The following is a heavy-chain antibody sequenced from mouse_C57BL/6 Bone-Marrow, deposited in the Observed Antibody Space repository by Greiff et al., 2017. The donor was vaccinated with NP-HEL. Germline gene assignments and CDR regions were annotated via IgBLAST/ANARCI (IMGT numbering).Heavy chain of an antibody. CDR3: AKNRKRGYFDV. Sequence: QVQLKESGPGLVQPSQSLSITCTVSGFSLTSSGVHWVRQSPGKGLEWLGVIWRGGSTDYNAAFMFRLSITKDNSKSQVFFKRNSLQADDTAIYDCAKNRKRGYFDVWGTGTTVTVSS. V-gene: IGHV2-5*01. CDR2: IWRGGST. J-gene: IGHJ1*03. CDR1: GFSLTSSG.